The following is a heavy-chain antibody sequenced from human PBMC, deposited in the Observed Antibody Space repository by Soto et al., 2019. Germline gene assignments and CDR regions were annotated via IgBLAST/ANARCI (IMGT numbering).Heavy chain of an antibody. D-gene: IGHD4-17*01. J-gene: IGHJ4*02. CDR2: ISGSGGST. CDR3: AEDIYGDYSYYFDY. Sequence: PGGSLRLSCAASGFTFSSYAMSWVRQAPGKGLEWVSAISGSGGSTYYADSVKGRFTISRDNSKNTLYLQMNSLRAEDTAVYYCAEDIYGDYSYYFDYWGQGTLVTVSS. V-gene: IGHV3-23*01. CDR1: GFTFSSYA.